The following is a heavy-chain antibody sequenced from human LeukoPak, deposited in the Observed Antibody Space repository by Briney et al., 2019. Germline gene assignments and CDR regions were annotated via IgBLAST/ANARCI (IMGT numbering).Heavy chain of an antibody. Sequence: SETLSLTCAVYGGSSSNYYWNWIRQSPGKGLEWIGEINQSGSTKYNPSLKSRVTISGDTSKNQFSLRLNSVTAADTAVYYCARHWSHSVAQFGRSYWFDPWGQGTLVTVSS. J-gene: IGHJ5*02. CDR2: INQSGST. D-gene: IGHD2-15*01. V-gene: IGHV4-34*01. CDR3: ARHWSHSVAQFGRSYWFDP. CDR1: GGSSSNYY.